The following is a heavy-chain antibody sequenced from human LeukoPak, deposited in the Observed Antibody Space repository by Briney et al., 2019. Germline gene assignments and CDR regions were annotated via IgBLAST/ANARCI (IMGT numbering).Heavy chain of an antibody. CDR2: ISISCGST. V-gene: IGHV3-23*01. J-gene: IGHJ4*02. CDR1: GVTFTNYA. Sequence: PGGSLRLSCAASGVTFTNYAMTWVRQAPGKGLEWLSGISISCGSTDYADSVKGRFTISRDNSKNTLYLQMNSLRAEDTAVYYCAKVPAGNKVEYWGQGTLVTVSS. CDR3: AKVPAGNKVEY. D-gene: IGHD6-19*01.